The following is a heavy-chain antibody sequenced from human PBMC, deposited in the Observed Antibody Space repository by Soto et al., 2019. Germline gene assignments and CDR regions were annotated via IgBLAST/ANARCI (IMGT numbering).Heavy chain of an antibody. CDR3: AKEAGYSYGYDGMDV. CDR1: GFTVSTYY. Sequence: GGSLRLSCAASGFTVSTYYMSWVRQAPGKGLEWVSVIYSAGSADFADSVKGRFTVSRDNSKNTLYLQMNSLRAEDTAVYYCAKEAGYSYGYDGMDVWGQGTTVTVSS. V-gene: IGHV3-66*01. D-gene: IGHD5-18*01. J-gene: IGHJ6*02. CDR2: IYSAGSA.